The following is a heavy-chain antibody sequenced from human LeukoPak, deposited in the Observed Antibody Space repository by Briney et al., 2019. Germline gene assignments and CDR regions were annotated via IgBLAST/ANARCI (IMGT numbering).Heavy chain of an antibody. CDR3: ARDPLRYLRVGHYDS. CDR1: GFTLSTPA. Sequence: PGGSLRLSCAASGFTLSTPAMNWVRQVPGKGLEWVSSIDYDSSHIYYAASVRGRFTISRDNARNSVYLQMNSLRVEDTAVYYCARDPLRYLRVGHYDSWGQGTLVAVSS. CDR2: IDYDSSHI. V-gene: IGHV3-21*01. D-gene: IGHD3-9*01. J-gene: IGHJ4*02.